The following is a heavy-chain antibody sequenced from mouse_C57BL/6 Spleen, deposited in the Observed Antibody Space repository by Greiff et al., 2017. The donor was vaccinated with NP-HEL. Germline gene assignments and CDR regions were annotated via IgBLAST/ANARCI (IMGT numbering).Heavy chain of an antibody. V-gene: IGHV14-1*01. CDR1: GFNIKDYY. J-gene: IGHJ1*03. CDR2: IDPEDGDT. Sequence: VQLKESGAELVRPGASVKLSCTASGFNIKDYYMHWVRQRPEQGLEWIGRIDPEDGDTEYAPKFQGKATMTADPSSNPAYLQLSSLTSEDTAVYYCTPYYYGSTRYFDVWGTGTTVTVSS. CDR3: TPYYYGSTRYFDV. D-gene: IGHD1-1*01.